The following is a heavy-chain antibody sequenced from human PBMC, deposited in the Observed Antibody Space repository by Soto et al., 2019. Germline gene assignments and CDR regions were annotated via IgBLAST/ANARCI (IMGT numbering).Heavy chain of an antibody. V-gene: IGHV3-7*01. J-gene: IGHJ6*02. Sequence: PGGSLILSWAPAGFTFSTYWVSWVRPAPGKGLEWVDNIKQDGSEKYYVDSVKGRFAISRDNAKDSLFLQMNNLRAEDTAVYYCVRAWSTFWGMDVWGQGTTVT. CDR1: GFTFSTYW. CDR3: VRAWSTFWGMDV. CDR2: IKQDGSEK.